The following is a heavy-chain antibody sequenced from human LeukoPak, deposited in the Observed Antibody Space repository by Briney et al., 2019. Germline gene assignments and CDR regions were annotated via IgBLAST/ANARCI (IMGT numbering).Heavy chain of an antibody. D-gene: IGHD3-22*01. V-gene: IGHV4-39*07. Sequence: SETLSLTCTVSGGSISSSSYYWGWIRQPPGKGLEWIGSIYYSESANYNPSLKSRITISVDTSKNQFSLNLNSVTAADTAVYYCARVGGYPLSAFDIWGQGTMVTVSS. J-gene: IGHJ3*02. CDR2: IYYSESA. CDR1: GGSISSSSYY. CDR3: ARVGGYPLSAFDI.